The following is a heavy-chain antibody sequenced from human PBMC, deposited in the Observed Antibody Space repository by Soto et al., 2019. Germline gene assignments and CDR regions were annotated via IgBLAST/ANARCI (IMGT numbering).Heavy chain of an antibody. J-gene: IGHJ4*02. CDR2: ISTFNGNA. CDR1: GYTFSSNG. CDR3: ARLNGYSSGWYDY. Sequence: QVQLVQSGAEVKKPGASVKVSCKASGYTFSSNGVSWVRQAPGQGLEWMGWISTFNGNAHYAQKFQGRVTMTTDTSTNTAYMELGSLNSDDTAVYYCARLNGYSSGWYDYWGQGTLGTVSS. D-gene: IGHD6-19*01. V-gene: IGHV1-18*04.